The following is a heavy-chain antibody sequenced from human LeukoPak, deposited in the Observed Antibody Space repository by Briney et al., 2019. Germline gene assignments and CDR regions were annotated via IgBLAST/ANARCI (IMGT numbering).Heavy chain of an antibody. CDR2: IYYTGNT. Sequence: PWGTLSLTCAVSGGSITSSNWWSWVRQPPGKGLEWIGEIYYTGNTNYNPSLKSRVTISVDKSNNQFSLNLSSVTAADTAVYYCAKSNAWDWFDPWGQGTLVTVSS. J-gene: IGHJ5*02. V-gene: IGHV4-4*02. D-gene: IGHD4-11*01. CDR1: GGSITSSNW. CDR3: AKSNAWDWFDP.